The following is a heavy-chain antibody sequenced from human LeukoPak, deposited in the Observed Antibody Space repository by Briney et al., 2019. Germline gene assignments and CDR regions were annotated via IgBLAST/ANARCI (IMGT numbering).Heavy chain of an antibody. CDR1: GGSISSSTYY. D-gene: IGHD2-21*02. V-gene: IGHV4-39*07. CDR3: ARDGIVVVTATPFDY. Sequence: SETLSLTCTVSGGSISSSTYYWGWIRQPPGKGLEWIGSIYYSGSTYYNPSLKSRVTISVDTSKNQFSLKLSSVTAADTAVYYCARDGIVVVTATPFDYWGQGTLVTVSS. CDR2: IYYSGST. J-gene: IGHJ4*02.